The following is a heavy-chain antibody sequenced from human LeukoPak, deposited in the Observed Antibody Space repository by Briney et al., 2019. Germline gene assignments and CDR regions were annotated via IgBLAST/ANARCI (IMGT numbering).Heavy chain of an antibody. CDR3: AKALRLSPSFDY. CDR1: GFTFSSYW. J-gene: IGHJ4*02. Sequence: GGSLRLSCAASGFTFSSYWMSWVRQAPGKGLEWVANINPDGTDKKYVDSVKGRFTISRDNSKNTLYLQMNSLRAEDTAVYYCAKALRLSPSFDYWGQGTLVTVSS. V-gene: IGHV3-7*03. CDR2: INPDGTDK. D-gene: IGHD3-16*02.